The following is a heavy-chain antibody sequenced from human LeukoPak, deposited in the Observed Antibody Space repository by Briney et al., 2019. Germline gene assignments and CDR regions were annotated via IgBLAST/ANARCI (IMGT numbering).Heavy chain of an antibody. D-gene: IGHD1-26*01. J-gene: IGHJ4*02. CDR1: GFTFSSHW. CDR2: IKQDGSEK. CDR3: ARYGREWEIDY. V-gene: IGHV3-7*01. Sequence: PGGSLRLSCAASGFTFSSHWMSWVRQAPGKGLEWVANIKQDGSEKYYVDSVKGRFTISRDNAKNSLYLQMNSLRAEDTAVYYCARYGREWEIDYWGQGTLVTVSS.